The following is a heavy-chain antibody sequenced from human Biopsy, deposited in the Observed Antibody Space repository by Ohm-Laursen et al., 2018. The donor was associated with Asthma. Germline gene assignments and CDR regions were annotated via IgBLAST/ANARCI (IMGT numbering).Heavy chain of an antibody. CDR1: GFTFSSYA. V-gene: IGHV3-23*01. D-gene: IGHD4-17*01. Sequence: RLSCAASGFTFSSYAMSWVRQAPGKGLEWVSAISGSGGSTYYADSVKGRFTISRDNSKNTLYLQMNSLRAEDTAVYYCATFPYGDYLPLDYWGQGTLVTVSS. CDR3: ATFPYGDYLPLDY. J-gene: IGHJ4*02. CDR2: ISGSGGST.